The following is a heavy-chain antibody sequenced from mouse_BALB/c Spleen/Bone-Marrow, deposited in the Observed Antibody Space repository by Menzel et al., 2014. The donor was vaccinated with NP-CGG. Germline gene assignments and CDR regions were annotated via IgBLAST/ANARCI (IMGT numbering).Heavy chain of an antibody. CDR1: GYSFTGYY. V-gene: IGHV1-26*01. D-gene: IGHD1-1*01. CDR3: ARYYYGSSNFDY. Sequence: EVQGVESGPELVKPGASVEISCKASGYSFTGYYMHWVKQSHVKSLGWIGRINPNNGATSYNQNFKDKASLTVDKSSSTAYMELHSLTSEDSAVYYCARYYYGSSNFDYWGQGTIFTVSS. J-gene: IGHJ2*01. CDR2: INPNNGAT.